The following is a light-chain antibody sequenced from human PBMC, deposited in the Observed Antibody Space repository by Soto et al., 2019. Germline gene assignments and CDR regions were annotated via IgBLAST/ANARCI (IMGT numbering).Light chain of an antibody. CDR1: SSNIGAGYD. CDR2: ANN. Sequence: QSVLAQPPSVSGAPGQRVTISCTGSSSNIGAGYDVHWYQQLPGTAPKLLIYANNIRPSGVPGRFSGSKSGTSASLATTGLQAEDEADSYCQSYDSSLSGYVFGTGTKVTVL. J-gene: IGLJ1*01. V-gene: IGLV1-40*01. CDR3: QSYDSSLSGYV.